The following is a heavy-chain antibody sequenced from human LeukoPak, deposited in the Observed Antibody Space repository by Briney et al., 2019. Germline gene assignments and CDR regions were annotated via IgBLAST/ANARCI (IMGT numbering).Heavy chain of an antibody. D-gene: IGHD6-13*01. CDR2: ISTDGSST. CDR3: AGHHQAYSRTY. CDR1: GFTFNSYW. V-gene: IGHV3-74*01. Sequence: PGGSLRLSCAASGFTFNSYWMHWVRQAPGKGLVWVSRISTDGSSTTYADSVKGRFTISRDNAKDTLYLQMNSLRAEDTAVYYCAGHHQAYSRTYWGQGTLVTVSS. J-gene: IGHJ4*02.